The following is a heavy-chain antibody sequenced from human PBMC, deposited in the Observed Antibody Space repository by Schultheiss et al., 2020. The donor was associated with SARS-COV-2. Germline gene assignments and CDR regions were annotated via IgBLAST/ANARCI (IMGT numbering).Heavy chain of an antibody. CDR1: GGSFSGYY. Sequence: SETLSLTCAVYGGSFSGYYWGWIRQPPGKGLEWIGEIYHSGSTNYNPSLKSRVTISVDKSKNQFSLKLSSVTAADTAVYYCARLVQTTVTTGVWGQGTLVTVSS. J-gene: IGHJ4*02. D-gene: IGHD4-17*01. CDR2: IYHSGST. V-gene: IGHV4-34*01. CDR3: ARLVQTTVTTGV.